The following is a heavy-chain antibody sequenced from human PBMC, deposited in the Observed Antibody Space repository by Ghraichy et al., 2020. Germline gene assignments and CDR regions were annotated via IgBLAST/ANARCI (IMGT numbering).Heavy chain of an antibody. CDR1: GGSISSYY. CDR3: ARETAKSSTSLDV. J-gene: IGHJ6*04. D-gene: IGHD2-2*01. CDR2: IYYSGST. V-gene: IGHV4-59*01. Sequence: SETLSLTCTVSGGSISSYYWSWIRQPPGKGLEWIGYIYYSGSTNYNPSLKSRVTISVDTSKNQFSLKLSSVTAADTAVYYCARETAKSSTSLDVWGKGTTVTVSS.